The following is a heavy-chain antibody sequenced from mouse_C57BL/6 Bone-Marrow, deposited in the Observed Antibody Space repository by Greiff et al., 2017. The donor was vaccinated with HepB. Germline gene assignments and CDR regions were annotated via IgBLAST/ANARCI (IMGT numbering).Heavy chain of an antibody. CDR2: IDPSDSYT. CDR3: APRGSPWFAN. V-gene: IGHV1-59*01. J-gene: IGHJ3*01. CDR1: GYTFTSYW. Sequence: QVQLQQPGAELVRPGTSVKLSCKASGYTFTSYWMHWVKQRPGQGLEWIGVIDPSDSYTNYNQKFKGKATLTVDTSSSTAYMQLSSLTSEDSAVYYWAPRGSPWFANWGQGTLVTVSA.